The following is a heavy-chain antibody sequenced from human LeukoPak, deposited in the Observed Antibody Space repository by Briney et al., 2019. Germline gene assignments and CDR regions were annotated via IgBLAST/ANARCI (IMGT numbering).Heavy chain of an antibody. Sequence: SETLSLTCTVSGGSISSYYWSWIRQPPGNGLEGIGYIYYSGSTNYNPSLKSRVTISVDTSKNQFSLKLSSVTAADTAVYYCASTVVTMGHFDYWGQGTLVTVSS. CDR1: GGSISSYY. CDR3: ASTVVTMGHFDY. V-gene: IGHV4-59*01. D-gene: IGHD4-23*01. J-gene: IGHJ4*02. CDR2: IYYSGST.